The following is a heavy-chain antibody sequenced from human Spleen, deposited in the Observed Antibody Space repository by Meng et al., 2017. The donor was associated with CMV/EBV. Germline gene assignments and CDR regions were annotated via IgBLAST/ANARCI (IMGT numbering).Heavy chain of an antibody. CDR1: GYIFTRHG. V-gene: IGHV1-18*01. CDR3: ARYDFWSGSDYFDY. CDR2: ISANDDTI. D-gene: IGHD3-3*01. J-gene: IGHJ4*02. Sequence: ASVKVSCKASGYIFTRHGISWVRQAPGQGLEWMGWISANDDTIHYAQQFQGRVTMTTDTSTSTAYLVMRSLGSDDTAVYYCARYDFWSGSDYFDYWGQGTLVTVSS.